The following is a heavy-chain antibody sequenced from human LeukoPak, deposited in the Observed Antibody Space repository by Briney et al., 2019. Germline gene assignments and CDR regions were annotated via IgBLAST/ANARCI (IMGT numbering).Heavy chain of an antibody. CDR2: ISGSGGST. Sequence: PGGSLRLSCAASGFTFSSYAMSWVRQAPGKGLEWVSGISGSGGSTYYADSVMGRFTISRVNSRNTLYLQMNSLRAEDTDVYYCARDVGASAPDAFDIWGQGTMVTVSS. V-gene: IGHV3-23*01. CDR3: ARDVGASAPDAFDI. J-gene: IGHJ3*02. D-gene: IGHD1-26*01. CDR1: GFTFSSYA.